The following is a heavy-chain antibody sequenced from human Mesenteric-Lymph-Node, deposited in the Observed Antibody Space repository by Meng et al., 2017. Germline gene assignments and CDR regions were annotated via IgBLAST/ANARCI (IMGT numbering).Heavy chain of an antibody. CDR3: ARADYGSGSYSQSE. CDR2: LSDDGNER. D-gene: IGHD3-10*01. Sequence: LSLTCAASGFTFSDSAIHWVRQTPGKGLEWVAALSDDGNERFYSDSVKGRFTISRDISKNTLYLQMNSLRAEDTAVYYCARADYGSGSYSQSEWGQGTLVTVSS. V-gene: IGHV3-30*14. J-gene: IGHJ4*02. CDR1: GFTFSDSA.